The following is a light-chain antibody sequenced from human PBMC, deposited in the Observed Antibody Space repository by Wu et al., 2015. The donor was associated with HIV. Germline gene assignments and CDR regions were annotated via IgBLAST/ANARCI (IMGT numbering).Light chain of an antibody. CDR1: QSVGSS. CDR2: GAS. Sequence: ILLAQSPGTLSLSPGERATLSCRASQSVGSSSLAWYQQKPGQAPRLLIYGASTRATGVPARFSGSGSGTQFTLTITNVQSADSAVYYCQQYNNWPPYSFGQGTKLEIK. CDR3: QQYNNWPPYS. V-gene: IGKV3-15*01. J-gene: IGKJ2*03.